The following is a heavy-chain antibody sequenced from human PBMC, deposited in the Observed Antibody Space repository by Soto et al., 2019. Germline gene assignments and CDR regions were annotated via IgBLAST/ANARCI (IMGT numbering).Heavy chain of an antibody. D-gene: IGHD3-10*01. V-gene: IGHV3-30-3*01. CDR3: ARTEPRGDYGSGSYYKYYYGMDV. J-gene: IGHJ6*02. Sequence: PGGSLRLSCAASGFTFSSYAMHWVRQAPGKGLEWVAVISYDGSNKYYADSVKGRFTISRDNSKNTLYLQMNSLRAEDTAVYYCARTEPRGDYGSGSYYKYYYGMDVWGQGTTVTVSS. CDR2: ISYDGSNK. CDR1: GFTFSSYA.